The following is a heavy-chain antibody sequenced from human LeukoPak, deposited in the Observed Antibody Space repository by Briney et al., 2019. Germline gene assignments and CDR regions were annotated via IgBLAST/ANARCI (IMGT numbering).Heavy chain of an antibody. V-gene: IGHV3-30*18. CDR3: EKSEGGFGESYYYYGMDV. D-gene: IGHD3-10*01. CDR1: GFTVSSYC. CDR2: ISYDGSNK. Sequence: GGSLRLSCAASGFTVSSYCMHWVRQAPGKRLEWVAVISYDGSNKYYADYVKGRFTISRDNSKNTLYLQMNSLRAEDTAVYYCEKSEGGFGESYYYYGMDVWGQGTTVTVSS. J-gene: IGHJ6*02.